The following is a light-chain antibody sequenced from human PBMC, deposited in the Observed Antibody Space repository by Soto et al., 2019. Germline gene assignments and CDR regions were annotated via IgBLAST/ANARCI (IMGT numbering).Light chain of an antibody. CDR2: ISN. J-gene: IGLJ2*01. CDR1: SSNIGSNT. Sequence: QLVLTQPTSASGTPGQRVTISCSGGSSNIGSNTVSWYQQLPGAAPKLLIYISNERPSGVPDRFSGSKSGTSASLAISGLQSEDEAEYYCAAWDDSLNGPVFGGGTKLTVL. V-gene: IGLV1-44*01. CDR3: AAWDDSLNGPV.